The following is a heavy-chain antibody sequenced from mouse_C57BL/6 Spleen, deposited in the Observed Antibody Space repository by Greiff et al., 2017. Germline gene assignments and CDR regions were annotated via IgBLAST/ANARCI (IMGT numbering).Heavy chain of an antibody. J-gene: IGHJ3*01. D-gene: IGHD1-1*01. CDR2: IYPGDGGT. CDR1: GYAFSSSW. CDR3: ERVDLAY. V-gene: IGHV1-82*01. Sequence: QVQLKESGPELVKPGASVKISCKASGYAFSSSWMNWVKQRPGKGLEWIGRIYPGDGGTNYNGKFKGKATLTADKSSSTAYMQLRRLTSEDSAVXFCERVDLAYWGQGTLVTVSA.